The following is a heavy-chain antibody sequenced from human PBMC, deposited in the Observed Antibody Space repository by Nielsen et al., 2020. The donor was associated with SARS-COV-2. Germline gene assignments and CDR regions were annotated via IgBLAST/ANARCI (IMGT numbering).Heavy chain of an antibody. J-gene: IGHJ4*02. Sequence: SLKISCAASGFTFDDYAMHWVRQAPGKGLEWVSGISWNSGSIGYADSVKGRFTISRDNAKNTVFLEMNSLRAEDTAVYYCAREGYISGWYFSPFRYWGQGALVTVSS. CDR1: GFTFDDYA. CDR3: AREGYISGWYFSPFRY. V-gene: IGHV3-9*01. D-gene: IGHD6-19*01. CDR2: ISWNSGSI.